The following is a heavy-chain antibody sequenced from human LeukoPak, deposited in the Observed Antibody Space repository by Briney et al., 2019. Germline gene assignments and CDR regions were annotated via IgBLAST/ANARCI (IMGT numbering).Heavy chain of an antibody. D-gene: IGHD3-10*01. CDR2: INPNSGGT. J-gene: IGHJ5*02. Sequence: ASVKVSCNASGYTFTGYYMHWVRQAPGQGLEWMGWINPNSGGTNYAQKFQGRVTMTRDTSISTAYMELNRLRSDDTAVYYCARTKYGSGSYEFDPWGQGTLVTVSS. V-gene: IGHV1-2*02. CDR1: GYTFTGYY. CDR3: ARTKYGSGSYEFDP.